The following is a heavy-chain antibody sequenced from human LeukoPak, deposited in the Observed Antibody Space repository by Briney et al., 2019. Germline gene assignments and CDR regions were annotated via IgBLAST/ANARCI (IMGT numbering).Heavy chain of an antibody. CDR2: IDPSDSET. V-gene: IGHV5-51*01. Sequence: GESLKISCKASGYSFTSYWIGWVCHMPGKGLEWMGIIDPSDSETRYTPSFQGQVTISVDKSLTTAYLQSNSLKASDTAMYYCARQTAMGRSGDYWGQGTLVTVSS. D-gene: IGHD7-27*01. CDR3: ARQTAMGRSGDY. J-gene: IGHJ4*02. CDR1: GYSFTSYW.